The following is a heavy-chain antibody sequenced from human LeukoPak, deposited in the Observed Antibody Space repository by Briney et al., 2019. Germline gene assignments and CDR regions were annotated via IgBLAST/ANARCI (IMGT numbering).Heavy chain of an antibody. CDR1: GYTFTSYG. V-gene: IGHV1-18*01. D-gene: IGHD6-13*01. Sequence: ASVKVSCKASGYTFTSYGISWVRQAPGQGLEWMGWISAYNGNTNYAQKLQGRVTMTTDTSTSTAYMELRSLRSDDTAVYYCARLGSARMSITTAGLDYWGRGTLVTVSS. J-gene: IGHJ4*02. CDR2: ISAYNGNT. CDR3: ARLGSARMSITTAGLDY.